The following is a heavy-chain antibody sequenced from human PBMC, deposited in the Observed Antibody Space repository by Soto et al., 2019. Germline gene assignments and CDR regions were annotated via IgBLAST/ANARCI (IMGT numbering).Heavy chain of an antibody. V-gene: IGHV1-58*01. CDR2: IVVGSGNT. Sequence: RASVKVSCKASGFTFTSSAVQWVRQARGQRLEWIGWIVVGSGNTNYAQKFQERVTITRDMSTSTAYMELSSLRSEDTAVYYCAADTLGFGESGGYYYYYYGMDVWGQGTTVTVSS. J-gene: IGHJ6*02. CDR3: AADTLGFGESGGYYYYYYGMDV. CDR1: GFTFTSSA. D-gene: IGHD3-10*01.